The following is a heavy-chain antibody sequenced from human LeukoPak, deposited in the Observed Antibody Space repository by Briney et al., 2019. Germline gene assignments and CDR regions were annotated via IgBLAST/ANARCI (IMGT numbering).Heavy chain of an antibody. CDR3: ARWASSSSGGVYWYFDL. CDR2: IYTSGGT. Sequence: SETLSLTCTVSGGSISSNNYYWGWIRQPPGKGLEWIGNIYTSGGTYYSPSLKSRVIISLDTSENQFSLKLSSVTAADTAVYYCARWASSSSGGVYWYFDLWGRGTLVTVSS. CDR1: GGSISSNNYY. D-gene: IGHD6-13*01. V-gene: IGHV4-39*07. J-gene: IGHJ2*01.